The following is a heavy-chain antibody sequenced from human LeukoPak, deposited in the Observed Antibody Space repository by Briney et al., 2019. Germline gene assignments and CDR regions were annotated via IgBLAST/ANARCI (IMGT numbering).Heavy chain of an antibody. CDR1: GFTFSSYG. V-gene: IGHV3-30*02. CDR2: IWYDGSNK. D-gene: IGHD3-22*01. CDR3: AKGYYDGSGWIRGANLDYYYYMDV. J-gene: IGHJ6*03. Sequence: GGSLRLSCAASGFTFSSYGMHWVRQAPGKGLEWVAFIWYDGSNKYYADSVKGRFTISRDNSKNTLYLQMNSLRAEDTAVYYCAKGYYDGSGWIRGANLDYYYYMDVWGKGTTVTVSS.